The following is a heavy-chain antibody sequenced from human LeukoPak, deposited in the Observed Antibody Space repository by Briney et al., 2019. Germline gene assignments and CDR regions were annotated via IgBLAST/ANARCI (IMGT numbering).Heavy chain of an antibody. Sequence: SETLSLTCTVSGGSISSYYWSWIRQPPGKGLEWIGYIYYSGSTYYNPSLKSRVTISVDRSKNQFSLKLSSVTAADTAVYYCARALYDYVWGSYRDAFDIWGQGTMVTVPS. J-gene: IGHJ3*02. CDR3: ARALYDYVWGSYRDAFDI. CDR1: GGSISSYY. D-gene: IGHD3-16*02. V-gene: IGHV4-59*12. CDR2: IYYSGST.